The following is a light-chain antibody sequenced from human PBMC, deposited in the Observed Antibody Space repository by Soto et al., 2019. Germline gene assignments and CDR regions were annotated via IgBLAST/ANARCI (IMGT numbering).Light chain of an antibody. J-gene: IGKJ1*01. CDR2: DAS. Sequence: EIVLTQSPATLSLSPGERATLSCRASQSVSSYLAWYQQKPGQAPRLLIYDASNRATGIPARFSGSGSGTDFTLTISSLEPEDFAVYYCQQRSNCPHWTFGQGTKVEIK. CDR3: QQRSNCPHWT. V-gene: IGKV3-11*01. CDR1: QSVSSY.